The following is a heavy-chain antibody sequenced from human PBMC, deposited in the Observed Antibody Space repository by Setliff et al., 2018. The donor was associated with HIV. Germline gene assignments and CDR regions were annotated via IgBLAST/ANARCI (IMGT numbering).Heavy chain of an antibody. CDR3: ARWVYNSAWSLDY. D-gene: IGHD6-19*01. CDR2: IYTSGSP. Sequence: PSETLSLTCTVSGGSIGSGSYYWSWIRPPPGKGLEWIGHIYTSGSPHYKSSLTSRLTISLDTSRNQFSLKLTSVTAADSATYYCARWVYNSAWSLDYWGQGTLVTVSS. V-gene: IGHV4-61*09. J-gene: IGHJ4*02. CDR1: GGSIGSGSYY.